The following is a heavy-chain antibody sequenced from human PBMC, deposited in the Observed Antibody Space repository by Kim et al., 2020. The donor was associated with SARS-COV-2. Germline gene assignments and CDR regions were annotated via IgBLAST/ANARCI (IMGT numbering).Heavy chain of an antibody. D-gene: IGHD5-18*01. CDR1: GFTFSSYS. CDR3: ARETRVGYSYTDFDY. J-gene: IGHJ4*02. V-gene: IGHV3-21*01. CDR2: ISSSSSYI. Sequence: GGSLRLSCAASGFTFSSYSMNWVRQAPGKGLEWVSSISSSSSYIYYADSVKGRFTISRDNAKNSLYLQMNSLRAEDTAVYYCARETRVGYSYTDFDYWGQGTLVTVSS.